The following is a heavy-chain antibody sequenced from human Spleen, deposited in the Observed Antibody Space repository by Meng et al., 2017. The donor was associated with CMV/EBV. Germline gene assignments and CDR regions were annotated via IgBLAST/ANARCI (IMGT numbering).Heavy chain of an antibody. D-gene: IGHD1-26*01. CDR1: GVSVTNDDYH. CDR2: LYSTGTD. V-gene: IGHV4-61*08. J-gene: IGHJ4*02. Sequence: GSLRLPSSFSGVSVTNDDYHWSWIRQSPGKGLEWIGQLYSTGTDTFNPSLMSRVTISKDTSKNQFSLTLTSVTAADTAVYFCVAYLVGIGGRGYWGQGTMVTVSS. CDR3: VAYLVGIGGRGY.